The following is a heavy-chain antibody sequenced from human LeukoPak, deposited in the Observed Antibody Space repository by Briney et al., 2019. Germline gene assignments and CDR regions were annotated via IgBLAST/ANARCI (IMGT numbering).Heavy chain of an antibody. CDR2: ISGSAHKI. Sequence: TGGSLRLSCVASGITFSNYAVSWVRQAPEKGLDWVSVISGSAHKIRYADSVMGRFTISRDNSENIVYLQMNNLRVEDTAVYYCAGRPTGYSSGYIHWGQGTLVTVSS. CDR3: AGRPTGYSSGYIH. V-gene: IGHV3-23*01. J-gene: IGHJ4*02. D-gene: IGHD5-18*01. CDR1: GITFSNYA.